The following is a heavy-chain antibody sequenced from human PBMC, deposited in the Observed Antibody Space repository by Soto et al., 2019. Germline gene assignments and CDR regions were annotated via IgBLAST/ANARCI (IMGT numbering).Heavy chain of an antibody. CDR2: IYYSGST. Sequence: PSETLSLTCTVSGGSISSSSYYWGWIRQPPGKGLEWIGSIYYSGSTYYNPSLKSRVTISVDTSKNQFSLKLSSVTAADTAVYYCARLPPKGLAARPRYYFDYWGQGTLVTVSS. V-gene: IGHV4-39*01. CDR1: GGSISSSSYY. CDR3: ARLPPKGLAARPRYYFDY. D-gene: IGHD6-6*01. J-gene: IGHJ4*02.